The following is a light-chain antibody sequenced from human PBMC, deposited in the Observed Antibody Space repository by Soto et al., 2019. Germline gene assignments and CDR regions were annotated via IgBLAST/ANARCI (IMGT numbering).Light chain of an antibody. CDR3: QQNIGLWT. CDR1: QTISTF. CDR2: GAF. J-gene: IGKJ1*01. Sequence: DIQLTQSPSTLSASVGDRVTITCRASQTISTFLAWYQQKPGKAPHLLIYGAFSLQSGVPSRFSGSGSGTEFTLSIRSLQPDDLGPYYSQQNIGLWTFGQGTKVDLK. V-gene: IGKV1-5*01.